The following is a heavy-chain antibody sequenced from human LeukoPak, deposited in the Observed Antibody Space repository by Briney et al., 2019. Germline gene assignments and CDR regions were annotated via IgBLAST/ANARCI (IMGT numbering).Heavy chain of an antibody. CDR2: ISWNSGSI. J-gene: IGHJ4*02. V-gene: IGHV3-9*01. CDR1: GFTFDDYA. Sequence: PGGSLRLSCAASGFTFDDYAMHWVRQAPGKGLEWVSGISWNSGSIGYADSVKGRFTISRDNAKNSLYLQMNSLRAEDTALYYCAKVGEVDYYFDYWGQGTLVTVSS. D-gene: IGHD3-10*01. CDR3: AKVGEVDYYFDY.